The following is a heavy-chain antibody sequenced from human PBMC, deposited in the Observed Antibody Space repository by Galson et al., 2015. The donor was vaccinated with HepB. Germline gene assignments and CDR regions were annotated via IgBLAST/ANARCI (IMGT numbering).Heavy chain of an antibody. V-gene: IGHV5-10-1*01. Sequence: QSGAEVKKPGESLRISCKGSGYSFTSYWISWVRQMPGKGLEWMGRIDPSDSYTNYSPSFQGHVTISADKSISTAYLQWSSLKASDTAMYYCVGIVVVPAAMLGADAFDIWGQGTMVTVSS. D-gene: IGHD2-2*01. CDR3: VGIVVVPAAMLGADAFDI. CDR1: GYSFTSYW. J-gene: IGHJ3*02. CDR2: IDPSDSYT.